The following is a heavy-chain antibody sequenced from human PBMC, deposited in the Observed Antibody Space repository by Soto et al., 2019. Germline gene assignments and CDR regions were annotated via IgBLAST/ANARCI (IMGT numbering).Heavy chain of an antibody. CDR2: IYPGDSDT. Sequence: GESLKMSCKASGYSFTNYWIAWVRQMTGKGLERMGMIYPGDSDTRYSPSFQGQVTISAPKSISTAYLQWRSLKASDTAMYYCARGFPSSYGQLLDYWGRGTLLTVSS. CDR3: ARGFPSSYGQLLDY. J-gene: IGHJ4*02. D-gene: IGHD5-18*01. CDR1: GYSFTNYW. V-gene: IGHV5-51*01.